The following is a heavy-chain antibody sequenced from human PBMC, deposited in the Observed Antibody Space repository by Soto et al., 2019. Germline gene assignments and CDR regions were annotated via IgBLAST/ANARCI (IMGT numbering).Heavy chain of an antibody. J-gene: IGHJ4*02. CDR1: GFTFSSYA. Sequence: EVQLLESGGGLVQPGGSLRLSCAASGFTFSSYAMWWVRQAPGKGLECVSAISGGGETTYYADSVKGRFTISRANSKNTLCLQMNSLRAEVTAVYYCAFSSGSGSYYFDYWGQGTLVTVSS. CDR2: ISGGGETT. CDR3: AFSSGSGSYYFDY. D-gene: IGHD3-10*01. V-gene: IGHV3-23*01.